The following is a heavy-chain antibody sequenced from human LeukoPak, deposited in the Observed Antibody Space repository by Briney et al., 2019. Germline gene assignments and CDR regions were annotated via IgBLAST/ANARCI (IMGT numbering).Heavy chain of an antibody. J-gene: IGHJ4*02. Sequence: SQTLSLTCAISGDSVSSNSAAWNSIRQSPSSGLEWLGRTYYRSKWYNDYAVSVKSRITINPDTSKNQFSLQLNSVTPEDTAVYYCAREDCSGGSCYGGFDYWGQGTLVTVSS. D-gene: IGHD2-15*01. V-gene: IGHV6-1*01. CDR3: AREDCSGGSCYGGFDY. CDR1: GDSVSSNSAA. CDR2: TYYRSKWYN.